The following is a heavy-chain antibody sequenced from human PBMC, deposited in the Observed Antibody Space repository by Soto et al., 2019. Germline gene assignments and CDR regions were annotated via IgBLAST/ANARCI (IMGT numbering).Heavy chain of an antibody. D-gene: IGHD3-10*01. V-gene: IGHV4-59*01. CDR2: IYYSGST. CDR3: ARGQYYYGSGSYRLGNWFDP. Sequence: SETLSLTCTVSGGSISSYYWSWIRQPPGKGLEWIGYIYYSGSTNYNPSIKSRVTISVDTSKNKFSLKQIFVTAADRAVYYGARGQYYYGSGSYRLGNWFDPWGQGTLVTVSS. CDR1: GGSISSYY. J-gene: IGHJ5*02.